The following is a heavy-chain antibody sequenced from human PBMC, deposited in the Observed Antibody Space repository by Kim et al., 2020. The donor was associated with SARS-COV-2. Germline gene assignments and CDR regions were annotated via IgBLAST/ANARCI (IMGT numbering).Heavy chain of an antibody. Sequence: GGSLRLSCAASGFTFSNAWMSWVRQAPGKGLEWVGRIKSKTDGGTTDYAAPVKGRFTISRDDSKNTLYLQMNSLKTEDTAVYYCTTQNFYFWSGYGRDYFDYWGQGTLVTVSS. CDR2: IKSKTDGGTT. J-gene: IGHJ4*02. CDR3: TTQNFYFWSGYGRDYFDY. V-gene: IGHV3-15*01. D-gene: IGHD3-3*01. CDR1: GFTFSNAW.